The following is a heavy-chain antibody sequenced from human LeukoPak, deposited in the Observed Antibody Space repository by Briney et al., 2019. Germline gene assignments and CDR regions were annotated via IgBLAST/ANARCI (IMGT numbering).Heavy chain of an antibody. J-gene: IGHJ4*02. CDR1: GFTFSSYA. CDR3: AKYSTKGYYDSSGYYSFDY. D-gene: IGHD3-22*01. CDR2: ISGSGGST. V-gene: IGHV3-23*01. Sequence: PGGSLRLSCAASGFTFSSYATSWVRQGPAKGLGWVSAISGSGGSTYYADSAKGRVTISRDNSKNTLYLQMNSLRAEDTGVYYCAKYSTKGYYDSSGYYSFDYWGQGTLVTVSS.